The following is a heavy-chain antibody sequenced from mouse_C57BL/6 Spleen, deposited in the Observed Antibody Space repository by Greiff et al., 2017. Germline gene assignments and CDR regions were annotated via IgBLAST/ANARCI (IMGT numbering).Heavy chain of an antibody. CDR1: GYTFTDYY. V-gene: IGHV1-26*01. CDR2: INPNNGGT. D-gene: IGHD4-1*01. CDR3: ASLTGDWFAY. J-gene: IGHJ3*01. Sequence: EVQLQQSGPELVKPGASVKISCKASGYTFTDYYMNWVKQSHGKSLEWIGDINPNNGGTSYNQKFKGKATLTVDKSSSPAYMELRSLTSEDSAVYYCASLTGDWFAYWGQGTLVTVSA.